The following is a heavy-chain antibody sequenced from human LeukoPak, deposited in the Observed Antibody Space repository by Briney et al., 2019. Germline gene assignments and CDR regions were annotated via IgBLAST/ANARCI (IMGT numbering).Heavy chain of an antibody. CDR1: GGSISSYY. J-gene: IGHJ4*02. V-gene: IGHV4-59*01. Sequence: SETLSLTCTVSGGSISSYYWSWIRQPPGKGLEWIGYIYYSGSTNYNPSLKSRVTISVDTSKNQFSLKLRSVTAADTAVYYCARVTGYVIEDYFDYWGQGTLVTVSS. D-gene: IGHD3-22*01. CDR2: IYYSGST. CDR3: ARVTGYVIEDYFDY.